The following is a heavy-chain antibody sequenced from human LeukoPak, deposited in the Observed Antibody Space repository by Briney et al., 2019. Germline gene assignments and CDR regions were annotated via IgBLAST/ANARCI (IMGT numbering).Heavy chain of an antibody. V-gene: IGHV3-33*01. J-gene: IGHJ4*02. CDR1: GFTFNTYA. CDR3: AREWRRCSGGSCYWY. D-gene: IGHD2-15*01. CDR2: IWYDGSNK. Sequence: PGKSLRLSCAASGFTFNTYAIHWVRQAPGKGLEWVAVIWYDGSNKYYADSVRGRFTISRDNAKNSLYLQMNSLRAEDTAVYYCAREWRRCSGGSCYWYWGQGTLVTVSS.